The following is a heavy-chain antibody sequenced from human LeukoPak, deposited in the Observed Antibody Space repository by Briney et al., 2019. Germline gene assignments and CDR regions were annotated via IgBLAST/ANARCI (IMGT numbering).Heavy chain of an antibody. CDR1: GFTFSSYE. V-gene: IGHV3-48*03. CDR3: ARDRAYYYGSGSYSYYYYGMDV. Sequence: PGGSLRLSCAASGFTFSSYEMNWVRQAPGKGLEWVSYISSSGSTKYYADSVKGGFTISRDNAKNSLYLQMNSLRAEATAVYYCARDRAYYYGSGSYSYYYYGMDVWGQGTTVTVSS. J-gene: IGHJ6*02. D-gene: IGHD3-10*01. CDR2: ISSSGSTK.